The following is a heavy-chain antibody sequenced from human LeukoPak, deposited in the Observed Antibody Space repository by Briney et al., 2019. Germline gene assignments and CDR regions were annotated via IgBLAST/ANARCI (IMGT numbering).Heavy chain of an antibody. Sequence: SETLSLTCTVSGGSISSYYWSWLRQPPGKRLEWIGEINHSGSTNYNPSLKSRVTISVDTSKNQFSLKLSSVTAADTAVYYCARGHSSSWYRGFDYWGQGTLVTVSS. CDR3: ARGHSSSWYRGFDY. V-gene: IGHV4-34*01. J-gene: IGHJ4*02. D-gene: IGHD6-13*01. CDR2: INHSGST. CDR1: GGSISSYY.